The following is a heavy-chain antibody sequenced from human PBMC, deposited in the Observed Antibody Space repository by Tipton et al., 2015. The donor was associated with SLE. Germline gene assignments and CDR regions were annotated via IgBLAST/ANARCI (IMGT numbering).Heavy chain of an antibody. CDR3: ARGRWLQRYFDY. CDR2: VYYSGST. Sequence: VKPSETLSLTCTVSGGSISGYYWSWIRQPPGKGLEWIGYVYYSGSTNYNPSLKSRVTISLDTSKNQFSLKLTSVTAADTAVYYCARGRWLQRYFDYWGLGTLVTVSS. D-gene: IGHD5-24*01. V-gene: IGHV4-59*01. CDR1: GGSISGYY. J-gene: IGHJ4*02.